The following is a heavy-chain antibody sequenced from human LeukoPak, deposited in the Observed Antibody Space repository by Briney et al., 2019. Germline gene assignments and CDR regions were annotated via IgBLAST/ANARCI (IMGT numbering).Heavy chain of an antibody. CDR1: GVSISSYF. V-gene: IGHV4-59*01. CDR2: IYYSGST. CDR3: ARGFCTSTNCYIFDY. Sequence: SSETLSLTCTVSGVSISSYFWNWIRQPPGKGLEWIGYIYYSGSTNYNPSLKSRVTISVDTSKNQFSLKLTSVTAADTAVYYCARGFCTSTNCYIFDYWDQGTLVTVSS. D-gene: IGHD2-2*02. J-gene: IGHJ4*02.